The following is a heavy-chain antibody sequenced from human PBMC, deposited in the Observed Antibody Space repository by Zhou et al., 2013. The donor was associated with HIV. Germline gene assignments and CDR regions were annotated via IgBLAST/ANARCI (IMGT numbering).Heavy chain of an antibody. CDR2: IYHTGST. J-gene: IGHJ4*02. V-gene: IGHV4-38-2*02. D-gene: IGHD1-26*01. CDR3: ARDLEGYSGSYYFDY. CDR1: TYSISSGYY. Sequence: QVQLQESGPGLVKPSETLSLTCAVSTYSISSGYYWGWIRQPPGKGLEWIASIYHTGSTYYNPSLKSRVTISVDTSKNHFSLKLNSVTAADTAVYYCARDLEGYSGSYYFDYWGQGTLVTVSS.